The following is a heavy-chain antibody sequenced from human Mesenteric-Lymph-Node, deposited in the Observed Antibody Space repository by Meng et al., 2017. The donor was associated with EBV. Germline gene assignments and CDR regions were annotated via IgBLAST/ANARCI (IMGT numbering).Heavy chain of an antibody. CDR1: GGSNYERRW. D-gene: IGHD3-10*01. CDR2: TYHSGSS. V-gene: IGHV4-4*03. Sequence: DAGPEHVNPPGTLSLPCAVSGGSNYERRWWSWVRETAGEGLEWIGETYHSGSSNYSPSLKSRVSMSVDNSKNQFSLTLHSVTAADTAVYYCARGLGGSGKYHFDFWGPGILVTVSS. CDR3: ARGLGGSGKYHFDF. J-gene: IGHJ4*02.